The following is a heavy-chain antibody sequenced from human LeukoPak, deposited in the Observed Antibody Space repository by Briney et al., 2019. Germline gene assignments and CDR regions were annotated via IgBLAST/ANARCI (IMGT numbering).Heavy chain of an antibody. CDR2: ISGSGDTT. CDR3: AKGTMVRGDRDY. J-gene: IGHJ4*02. V-gene: IGHV3-23*01. D-gene: IGHD3-10*01. Sequence: GGSLRLSCAASGFTFSAYAMSWVRQAPGKGLEWVSAISGSGDTTYYADSVKGRFTISRDNSKNTLYLQMNSLRAEETAVYYCAKGTMVRGDRDYWGQGTLVTVSS. CDR1: GFTFSAYA.